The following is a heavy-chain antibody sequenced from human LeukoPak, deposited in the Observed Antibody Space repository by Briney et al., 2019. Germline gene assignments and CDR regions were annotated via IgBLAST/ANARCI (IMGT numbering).Heavy chain of an antibody. V-gene: IGHV3-49*03. CDR2: IRSKAYGGTT. CDR1: GFTFGDYA. D-gene: IGHD3-10*01. CDR3: TRETLWFGEFRYGMDV. Sequence: GGSLRLSCTASGFTFGDYAMSWFRQAPGKGLEWVGFIRSKAYGGTTEYAASVKGRFTISRDDSKSIAYLQMNSLKTEDTAVYYCTRETLWFGEFRYGMDVWGQGTTVTVSS. J-gene: IGHJ6*02.